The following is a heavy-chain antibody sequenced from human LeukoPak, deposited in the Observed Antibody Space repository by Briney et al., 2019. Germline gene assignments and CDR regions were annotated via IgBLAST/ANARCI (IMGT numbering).Heavy chain of an antibody. CDR2: IYYSGST. CDR3: ARDMGNFGGNSVDAFDI. J-gene: IGHJ3*02. CDR1: GGSISSGDYY. D-gene: IGHD4-23*01. Sequence: SETLSLTCTVSGGSISSGDYYWSWIRQPPGKGLEWIGYIYYSGSTYYNPSLKSRVTISVDTSKNQFSLKLSSVTAADTAVYYCARDMGNFGGNSVDAFDIWGQGTMVTVSP. V-gene: IGHV4-30-4*01.